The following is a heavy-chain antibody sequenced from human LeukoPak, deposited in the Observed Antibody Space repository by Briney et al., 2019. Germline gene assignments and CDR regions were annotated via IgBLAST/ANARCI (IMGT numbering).Heavy chain of an antibody. J-gene: IGHJ3*01. CDR2: IRSDSSTK. CDR1: GFSISNYG. V-gene: IGHV3-48*02. D-gene: IGHD5-18*01. Sequence: GGSLRLSCAGSGFSISNYGMNWVRQAPGKGLEWLSYIRSDSSTKYYADSVESRFTISRDNAQNSLSLKMNTLRDEDSGVYFCARDYSTWQGDFDVWGQGTMVTVSS. CDR3: ARDYSTWQGDFDV.